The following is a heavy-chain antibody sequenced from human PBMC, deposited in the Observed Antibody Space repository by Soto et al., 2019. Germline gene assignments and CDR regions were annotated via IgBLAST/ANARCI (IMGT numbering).Heavy chain of an antibody. J-gene: IGHJ5*02. CDR3: ARERRVRGGWFDP. CDR2: ISSSSSTI. CDR1: GFTFSSYS. V-gene: IGHV3-48*01. D-gene: IGHD3-10*01. Sequence: EVQLVESGGGLVQTGGSLRLSCAASGFTFSSYSMNWVRQAPGKGLEWVSYISSSSSTIYYADSVKGRFTISRDNAKNSLYLQMNSLRAEDTAVYYCARERRVRGGWFDPWGQGTLVTVSS.